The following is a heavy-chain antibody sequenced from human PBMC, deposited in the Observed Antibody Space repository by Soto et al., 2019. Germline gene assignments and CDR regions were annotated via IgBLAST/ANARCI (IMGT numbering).Heavy chain of an antibody. Sequence: GESLKISCKGSGYSFTSYWIGWVRQMPGKGLEWMGIIYPGDSDTRYSPSFQGQVTISADKSISTAYLQWSSLKASDTAMYYCARHSGLRNYNNYYYGMDVWGQGTTVTVSS. J-gene: IGHJ6*02. CDR1: GYSFTSYW. D-gene: IGHD1-7*01. CDR3: ARHSGLRNYNNYYYGMDV. V-gene: IGHV5-51*01. CDR2: IYPGDSDT.